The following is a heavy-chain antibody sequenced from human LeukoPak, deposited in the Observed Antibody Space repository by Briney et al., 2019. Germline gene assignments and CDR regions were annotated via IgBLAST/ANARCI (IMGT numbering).Heavy chain of an antibody. CDR1: GGSIKTYY. V-gene: IGHV4-59*01. Sequence: PSETLSLTCSVSGGSIKTYYWTWIRQPPGKGLEWIGYIHYSGSTDSNPSLMGRVTISLDTSKSQFSLELRSVTAADTAVYYCVRVQSDFDSWGQGTVVTVSS. CDR3: VRVQSDFDS. CDR2: IHYSGST. J-gene: IGHJ4*02.